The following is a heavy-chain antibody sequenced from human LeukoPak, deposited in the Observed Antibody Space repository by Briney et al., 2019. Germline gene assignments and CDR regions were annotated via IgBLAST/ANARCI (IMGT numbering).Heavy chain of an antibody. J-gene: IGHJ6*03. Sequence: SETLSLTCTVSGGSINNFYWSWLRQPPGKGLEWIGNIYSSGSVSYNLSLKSRVTISVDTSKNQFSLKLSSVTAADTAVYYCARGGSTSAGGYYYYYMDVWGKGTTVTVSS. D-gene: IGHD2-2*01. CDR3: ARGGSTSAGGYYYYYMDV. CDR2: IYSSGSV. CDR1: GGSINNFY. V-gene: IGHV4-4*08.